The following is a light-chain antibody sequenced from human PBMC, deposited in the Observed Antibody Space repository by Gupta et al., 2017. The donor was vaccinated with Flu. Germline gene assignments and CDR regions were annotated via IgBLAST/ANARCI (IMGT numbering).Light chain of an antibody. V-gene: IGKV2-28*01. Sequence: VTPGEAASISCRSSQSLLHSNGYNYLDWYLQKPGQSPQLLIYLGSNRASGVPDRFSGSGSGTEFTLKISRVEAEDVGVYYCMQTLQTPYTFGQGTKLEI. CDR1: QSLLHSNGYNY. J-gene: IGKJ2*01. CDR3: MQTLQTPYT. CDR2: LGS.